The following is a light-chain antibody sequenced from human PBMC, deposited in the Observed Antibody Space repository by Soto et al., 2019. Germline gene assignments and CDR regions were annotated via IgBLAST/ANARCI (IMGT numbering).Light chain of an antibody. J-gene: IGKJ5*01. CDR1: QSVNTN. Sequence: EIVMTQSPATLYVSPGDSATLSCRASQSVNTNVAWYRQDPGQAPRLVIYGASTKAAGTPGGFTGSGSGTDFTLTISSLQSEDFAIYYCQQYDNWPPVTFGQGTRLEIK. V-gene: IGKV3D-15*01. CDR3: QQYDNWPPVT. CDR2: GAS.